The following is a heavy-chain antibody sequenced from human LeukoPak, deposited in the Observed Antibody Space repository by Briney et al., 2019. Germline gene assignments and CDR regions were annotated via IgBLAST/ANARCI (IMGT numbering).Heavy chain of an antibody. V-gene: IGHV3-21*01. CDR1: GFTFSRYT. J-gene: IGHJ4*02. CDR3: ARGGGYCGGDCYGIDY. D-gene: IGHD2-21*01. Sequence: GGSLRVSCADSGFTFSRYTMRWVCEAPGGGLEWVWSISGTSSYTYYGDSVQGRLPVSRDNAKNSLYLQMNSLKAEDTAVYYCARGGGYCGGDCYGIDYWGQGALVTVSS. CDR2: ISGTSSYT.